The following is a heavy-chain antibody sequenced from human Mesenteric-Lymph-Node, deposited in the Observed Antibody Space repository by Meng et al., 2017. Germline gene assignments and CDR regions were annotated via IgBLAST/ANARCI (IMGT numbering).Heavy chain of an antibody. J-gene: IGHJ4*02. Sequence: QGHWQQSGAGLVNPPPPLSLTCAISGDSVSTNSAAWNWIRQSPSGGLEWLGRTYYKSKWYNDYAESVKSRITINPDTSKNQFSLQLNSVTPEDTAVYYCARDPAAFDFWGQGILVTVSS. CDR1: GDSVSTNSAA. CDR2: TYYKSKWYN. V-gene: IGHV6-1*01. D-gene: IGHD6-25*01. CDR3: ARDPAAFDF.